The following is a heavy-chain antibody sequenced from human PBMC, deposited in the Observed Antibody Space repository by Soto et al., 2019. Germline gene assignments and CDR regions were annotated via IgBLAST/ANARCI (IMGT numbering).Heavy chain of an antibody. J-gene: IGHJ4*02. CDR2: ISSSSSTI. CDR1: GFTFSSCS. V-gene: IGHV3-48*02. Sequence: EVQLVESGGGLVQPGGSLRLSCAASGFTFSSCSMNWVRQAPGKWLEWVSYISSSSSTIYYADSVKGRFTISRDNAKNSLYLQMHSLRDGDTAVYYCARVKVVTATAFWGQGTLVTVSS. D-gene: IGHD2-21*02. CDR3: ARVKVVTATAF.